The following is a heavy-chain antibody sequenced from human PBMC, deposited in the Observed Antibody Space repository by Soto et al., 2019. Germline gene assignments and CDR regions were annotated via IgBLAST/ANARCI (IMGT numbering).Heavy chain of an antibody. J-gene: IGHJ4*02. CDR1: GYSFTDYN. D-gene: IGHD3-16*01. CDR2: INPRNGDA. CDR3: ARLLGVVVGDY. Sequence: GASVKVSCKTSGYSFTDYNLHWVRQAPGQGPEWMGSINPRNGDAVSAQKFQARVTLTRDVSTTTAYMYLIRLTSDDTAVYYCARLLGVVVGDYWGQGTLVTVSS. V-gene: IGHV1-2*02.